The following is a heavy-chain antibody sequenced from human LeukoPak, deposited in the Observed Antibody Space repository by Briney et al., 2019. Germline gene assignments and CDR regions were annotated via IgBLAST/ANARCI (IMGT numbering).Heavy chain of an antibody. CDR3: VRDMGYYDKV. V-gene: IGHV3-30*02. CDR2: IRYDGSNK. D-gene: IGHD3-22*01. Sequence: GGSLRLSYAASGFTFSSYGMHWVRQAPGKGLEWVAFIRYDGSNKYYADSVKGRFTISRDNAKNTLYLQMNSLRAEDTAVYYCVRDMGYYDKVWGQGTLVTVSS. CDR1: GFTFSSYG. J-gene: IGHJ4*02.